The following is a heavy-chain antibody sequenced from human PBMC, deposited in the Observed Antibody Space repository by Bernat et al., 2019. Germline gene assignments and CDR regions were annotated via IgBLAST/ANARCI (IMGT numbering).Heavy chain of an antibody. J-gene: IGHJ4*02. V-gene: IGHV3-33*06. Sequence: QVQLVESGGGVVQPGRSLRLSCVASGFTFRSYGMHWVRQAPGKGLEWVAVIWYDGSNKYYADSVKGRFTISRDNSKNTLYLQMNSLRAEDTAVYYCAKEKGGNYMPLDYWGQGTLVTVSS. CDR2: IWYDGSNK. CDR3: AKEKGGNYMPLDY. D-gene: IGHD1-26*01. CDR1: GFTFRSYG.